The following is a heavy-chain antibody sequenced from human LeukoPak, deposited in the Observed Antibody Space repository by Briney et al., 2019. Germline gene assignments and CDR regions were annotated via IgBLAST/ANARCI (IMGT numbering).Heavy chain of an antibody. J-gene: IGHJ4*02. CDR2: LYSTGST. V-gene: IGHV4-39*01. Sequence: EWIGSLYSTGSTYYNPSLNNRVTLSVDTSENQFSLRLTSVTARDTAMYYCARGIMGEFDYWGQGTLVTVSS. D-gene: IGHD1-26*01. CDR3: ARGIMGEFDY.